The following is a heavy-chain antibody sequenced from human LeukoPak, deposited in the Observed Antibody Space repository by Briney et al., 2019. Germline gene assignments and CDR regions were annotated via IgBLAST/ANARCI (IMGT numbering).Heavy chain of an antibody. Sequence: PGGSLRLSCAASGFTFSSYEMNWVRQAPGKGLEWVSAISGSGGSTYYADSVKGRFTISRDNSKNTLYLQMNSLRAEDTAVYYCANSPGVIVVVDYWGQGTLVTVSS. CDR2: ISGSGGST. CDR3: ANSPGVIVVVDY. CDR1: GFTFSSYE. V-gene: IGHV3-23*01. D-gene: IGHD3-22*01. J-gene: IGHJ4*02.